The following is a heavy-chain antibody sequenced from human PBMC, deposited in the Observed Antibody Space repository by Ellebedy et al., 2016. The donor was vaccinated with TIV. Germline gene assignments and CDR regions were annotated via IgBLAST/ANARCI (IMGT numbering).Heavy chain of an antibody. CDR2: IFPGDSDT. D-gene: IGHD1-26*01. CDR1: GYTFSTYW. J-gene: IGHJ4*02. Sequence: PGGSLRLSCQGSGYTFSTYWIAWVRQMHGRGLEWMGIIFPGDSDTKYSPSFQGQVSISADMSSNAAYLQWRSLKASDSAMYYCARASKVGSFDYWGQGTLVTVSS. V-gene: IGHV5-51*01. CDR3: ARASKVGSFDY.